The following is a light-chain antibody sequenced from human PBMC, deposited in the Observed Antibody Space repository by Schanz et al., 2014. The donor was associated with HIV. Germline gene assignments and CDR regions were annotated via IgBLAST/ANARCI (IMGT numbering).Light chain of an antibody. CDR1: SSNIGARYD. V-gene: IGLV1-40*01. CDR2: ENT. CDR3: QSYDSSLSVV. J-gene: IGLJ2*01. Sequence: QSVLTQPPSVSGAPGQRVTISCAGSSSNIGARYDVHWYQQLPTSAPKLLIYENTNRPSGVPDRFSGSTSGTSASLAITGLQAEDEADYYCQSYDSSLSVVFGGGTKLTVL.